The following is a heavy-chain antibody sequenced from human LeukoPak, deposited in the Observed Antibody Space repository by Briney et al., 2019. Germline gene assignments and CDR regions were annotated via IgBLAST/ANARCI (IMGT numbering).Heavy chain of an antibody. CDR1: GYTFTGYY. J-gene: IGHJ4*02. Sequence: GASVKVSCKASGYTFTGYYMHWVGQAPGQGLEGMAWINPNSGGTYYAQNFHDRITMTRDTSISTAYMELSRLRSDDTAIYYCARANALYCSSTSCLFDYWGQGTLVTVSS. CDR2: INPNSGGT. CDR3: ARANALYCSSTSCLFDY. D-gene: IGHD2-2*01. V-gene: IGHV1-2*02.